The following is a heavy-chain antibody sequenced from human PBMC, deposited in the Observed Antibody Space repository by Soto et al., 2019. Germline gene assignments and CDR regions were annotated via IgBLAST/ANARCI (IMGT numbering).Heavy chain of an antibody. CDR2: ITVGGST. J-gene: IGHJ3*02. CDR1: GFTFANFA. D-gene: IGHD1-7*01. Sequence: GGSLRLSCSGSGFTFANFAMSWVRQAPGGGLEWVSGITVGGSTYYADSVEGRFRISRDNFRDTLSLHMSGVRVEDTAMYYCAKDPNGNYIGGFEMCGQGTLVTVS. V-gene: IGHV3-23*01. CDR3: AKDPNGNYIGGFEM.